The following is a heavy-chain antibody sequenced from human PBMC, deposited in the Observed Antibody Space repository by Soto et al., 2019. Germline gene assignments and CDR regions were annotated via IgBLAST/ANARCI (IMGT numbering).Heavy chain of an antibody. CDR3: AREHHFGAWFDP. CDR1: GYTFTDYY. CDR2: INPNGGGT. J-gene: IGHJ5*02. D-gene: IGHD3-16*01. Sequence: QVQLVQSGAEVVQPGASVKVSCKASGYTFTDYYIHWVRQAPGQGLEWMGWINPNGGGTNSAENFQGRVTMTRDTSINTAYLELYRLRSDDTAVYHCAREHHFGAWFDPWGQGTLVTVSS. V-gene: IGHV1-2*02.